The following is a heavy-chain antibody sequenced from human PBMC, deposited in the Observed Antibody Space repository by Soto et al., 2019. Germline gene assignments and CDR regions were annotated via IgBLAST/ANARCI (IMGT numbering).Heavy chain of an antibody. CDR1: GFTFSSYS. V-gene: IGHV3-48*02. Sequence: GGSLRLSCAASGFTFSSYSMNWVRQAPGKGLGWVSYISSSSSTIYYADSVKGRFTISRDNAKNSLYLQMNSLRDEDTAVYYCARDVDYYDSSGYSAYFDYSGQGTLVTVSS. CDR3: ARDVDYYDSSGYSAYFDY. J-gene: IGHJ4*02. CDR2: ISSSSSTI. D-gene: IGHD3-22*01.